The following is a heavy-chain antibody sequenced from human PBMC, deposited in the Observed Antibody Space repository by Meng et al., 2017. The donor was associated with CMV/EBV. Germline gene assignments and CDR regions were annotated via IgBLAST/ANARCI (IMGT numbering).Heavy chain of an antibody. V-gene: IGHV4-34*01. CDR3: ARYGMGAPAFGDYYHYGMDV. CDR2: INHSGST. D-gene: IGHD2-2*01. CDR1: GGSFSGYY. Sequence: SETLSLTCAVYGGSFSGYYWSWIRQPPGKGLEWIGEINHSGSTNYNPSLKSRVTISVDTSKNQFSLKLSSVTAADTAVYYCARYGMGAPAFGDYYHYGMDVWGQGTTVTVSS. J-gene: IGHJ6*02.